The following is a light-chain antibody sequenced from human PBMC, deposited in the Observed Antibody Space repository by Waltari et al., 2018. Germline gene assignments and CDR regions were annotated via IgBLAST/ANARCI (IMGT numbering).Light chain of an antibody. V-gene: IGKV3-20*01. CDR1: QSVGRT. J-gene: IGKJ1*01. CDR2: DAS. CDR3: QKYGTRPAT. Sequence: EIVLTQSPASLSLSPGARATLSCRASQSVGRTLAWYQQRPGQAPRLLIYDASSRAPGIPDRFSGSGSGTDFGLTISRLEPEDFAVYYCQKYGTRPATFGQGTKVEVK.